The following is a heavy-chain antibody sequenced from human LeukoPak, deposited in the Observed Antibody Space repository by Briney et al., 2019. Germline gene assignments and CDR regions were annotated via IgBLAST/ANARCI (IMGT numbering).Heavy chain of an antibody. CDR2: ISYDGSDQ. D-gene: IGHD2-2*01. Sequence: GGSLRLSCAASGFPFSISGMRWGRQAPGKGLEWVPVISYDGSDQYYADSVKGRFTVSRDNSKNTLYLQMNSLRVEDTAVYYCAKLGCSSTRCYINYWGQGTLVTVSS. CDR3: AKLGCSSTRCYINY. CDR1: GFPFSISG. V-gene: IGHV3-30*18. J-gene: IGHJ4*02.